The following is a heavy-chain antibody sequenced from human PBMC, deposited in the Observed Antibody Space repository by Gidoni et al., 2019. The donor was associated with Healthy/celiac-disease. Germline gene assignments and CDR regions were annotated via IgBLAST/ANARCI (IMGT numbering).Heavy chain of an antibody. CDR3: VSLYGGNSKRFDY. V-gene: IGHV3-64D*06. Sequence: EVQLVESGGGLVQPGGSLRLSRSASGFSSRSYAMHWVRQAPGKGLEYVSAISRNGGSTYYADSVKGRFTISRDNSKNTLYLQMSSLRAEDTAVYYCVSLYGGNSKRFDYWGQGTLVTVSS. J-gene: IGHJ4*02. CDR1: GFSSRSYA. CDR2: ISRNGGST. D-gene: IGHD4-17*01.